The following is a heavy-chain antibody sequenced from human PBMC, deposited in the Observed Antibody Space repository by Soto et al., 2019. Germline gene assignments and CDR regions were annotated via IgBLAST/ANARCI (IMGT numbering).Heavy chain of an antibody. V-gene: IGHV4-30-4*01. CDR2: IYYSGST. D-gene: IGHD3-16*02. J-gene: IGHJ5*02. Sequence: SETLSLTCTVSGGSISSGAYYWSWIRQPPGKGLEWIGYIYYSGSTYYNPSLKSRVTISVDTSKNQFSLKLSSVTAADTAVYYCARGYTLPPNWFDPWGQGTLVTVSS. CDR3: ARGYTLPPNWFDP. CDR1: GGSISSGAYY.